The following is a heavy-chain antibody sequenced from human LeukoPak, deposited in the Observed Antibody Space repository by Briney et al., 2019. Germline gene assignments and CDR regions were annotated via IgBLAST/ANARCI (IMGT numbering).Heavy chain of an antibody. J-gene: IGHJ5*02. CDR2: IYTSGST. Sequence: SETLSLTCTVSGGSISSYYWNWIRQPPGKGLEWIGYIYTSGSTNYNPSLKSRVTISVDTSKNQFSLKLSSVTAAGTAVYYCARDSSSWNGWIDPWGQGTLVTVSS. D-gene: IGHD6-13*01. V-gene: IGHV4-4*09. CDR1: GGSISSYY. CDR3: ARDSSSWNGWIDP.